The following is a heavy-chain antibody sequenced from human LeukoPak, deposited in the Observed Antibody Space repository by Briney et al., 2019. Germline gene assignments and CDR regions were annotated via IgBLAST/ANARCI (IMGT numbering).Heavy chain of an antibody. J-gene: IGHJ4*02. D-gene: IGHD2-15*01. CDR1: GGTFSSYA. V-gene: IGHV1-69*05. CDR2: VIPIFGTA. CDR3: AYGSENGYDDY. Sequence: SVKVSCKASGGTFSSYAISWVRQAPGQGLDWMGRVIPIFGTANYAQKFQGRVTITTDESTSTAYMELSSLRSEDTAVYYCAYGSENGYDDYWGQGTLVTVSS.